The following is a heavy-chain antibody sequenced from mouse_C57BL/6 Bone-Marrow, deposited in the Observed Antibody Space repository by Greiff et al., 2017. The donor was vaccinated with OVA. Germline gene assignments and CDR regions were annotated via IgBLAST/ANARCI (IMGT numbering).Heavy chain of an antibody. CDR3: ATGYYDYWYVDV. CDR2: IYPRSGNT. D-gene: IGHD2-4*01. Sequence: QVQLQQSGAELARPGASVKLSCKASGYTFTSYGISWVKQRTGQGLEWIGEIYPRSGNTYYNEKFKGKATLTADKSSSTAYMELRSVTSEESAVYCCATGYYDYWYVDVWGTGTTVTVSS. J-gene: IGHJ1*03. V-gene: IGHV1-81*01. CDR1: GYTFTSYG.